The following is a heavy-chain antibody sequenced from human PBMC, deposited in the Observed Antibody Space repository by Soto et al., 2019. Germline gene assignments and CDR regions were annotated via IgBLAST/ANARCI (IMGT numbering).Heavy chain of an antibody. J-gene: IGHJ6*02. CDR2: ISGSGGST. CDR3: AKDDSVRGVIITYYYYYGMDV. V-gene: IGHV3-23*01. Sequence: GGSLRLSCAASGFTFSSYAMSWVRQAPGKGLEWVSAISGSGGSTYYADSVKGRFTISRDNSKNTLYLQMNSLRAEDTAVYYCAKDDSVRGVIITYYYYYGMDVWGQGTTVTVS. CDR1: GFTFSSYA. D-gene: IGHD3-10*01.